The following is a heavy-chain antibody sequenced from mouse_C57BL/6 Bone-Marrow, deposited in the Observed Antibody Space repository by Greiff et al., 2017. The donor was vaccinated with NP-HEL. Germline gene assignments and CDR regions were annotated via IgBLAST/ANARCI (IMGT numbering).Heavy chain of an antibody. V-gene: IGHV3-6*01. CDR2: ISYDGSN. J-gene: IGHJ2*01. Sequence: ESGPGLVKPSQSLSLTCSVTGYSITSGYYWNWIRQFPGNKLEWMGYISYDGSNNYNPSLKNRISITRDTSKNQFFLKLNSVTTEDTATYYCARIYYYGSRRILYYFDYWGQGTTLTVSS. D-gene: IGHD1-1*01. CDR1: GYSITSGYY. CDR3: ARIYYYGSRRILYYFDY.